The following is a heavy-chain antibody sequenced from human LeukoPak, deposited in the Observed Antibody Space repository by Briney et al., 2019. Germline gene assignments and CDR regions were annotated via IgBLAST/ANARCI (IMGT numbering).Heavy chain of an antibody. V-gene: IGHV3-7*01. D-gene: IGHD3-22*01. Sequence: GGSLRLSCAASGFTFRSYWMSWVRQAPGKGLEWVANIKQDGSEKYYVDSVKGRFTISRDNAKDSLYLQMNSLRAEDTAVSYCARGGRYSYDSSGYWVDYWGQGTLVTVSS. J-gene: IGHJ4*02. CDR1: GFTFRSYW. CDR3: ARGGRYSYDSSGYWVDY. CDR2: IKQDGSEK.